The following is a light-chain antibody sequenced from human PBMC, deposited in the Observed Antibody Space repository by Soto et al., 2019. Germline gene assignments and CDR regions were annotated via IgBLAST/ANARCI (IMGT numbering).Light chain of an antibody. CDR3: KQRSNWLT. J-gene: IGKJ4*01. Sequence: EIVLTQSPATLSLSPGAIATLSCRASQSVSSYLAWYQQKPGQAPRLLIYDASNRATGIPARFSGSGSGTDFTLTISSLEPEDFAVYYCKQRSNWLTCGGGTKGDIK. CDR1: QSVSSY. CDR2: DAS. V-gene: IGKV3-11*01.